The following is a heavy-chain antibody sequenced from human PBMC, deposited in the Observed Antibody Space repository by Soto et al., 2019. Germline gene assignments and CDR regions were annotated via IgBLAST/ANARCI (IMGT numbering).Heavy chain of an antibody. V-gene: IGHV4-30-4*01. CDR2: IYYSGRT. CDR1: GGSINNYEYY. J-gene: IGHJ4*02. CDR3: ARDRSNSPDYFDY. Sequence: PSETLSLTCTVSGGSINNYEYYWTWIRQPPGKGLEWVGYIYYSGRTNYNPSLSNRLTISLDSSKNQFSLRLTSVSAADTAMYYCARDRSNSPDYFDYWGQGTLVTVSS. D-gene: IGHD6-6*01.